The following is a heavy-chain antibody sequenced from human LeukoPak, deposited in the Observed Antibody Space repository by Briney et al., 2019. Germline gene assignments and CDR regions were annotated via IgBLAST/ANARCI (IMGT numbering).Heavy chain of an antibody. CDR2: IYDSVST. CDR1: GGSISSNY. V-gene: IGHV4-59*01. Sequence: PSETLSLTCTVPGGSISSNYWSSIRQTPGKGLEMMRHIYDSVSTNFNPSISSRATISADMSKNQFSLKVRSVTAGDTVVYYCARSTGGWSYSDHWGQGILVTVSS. D-gene: IGHD6-19*01. J-gene: IGHJ4*02. CDR3: ARSTGGWSYSDH.